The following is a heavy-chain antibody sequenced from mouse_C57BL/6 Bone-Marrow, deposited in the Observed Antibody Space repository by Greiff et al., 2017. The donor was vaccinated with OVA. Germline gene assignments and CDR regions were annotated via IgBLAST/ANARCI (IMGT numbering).Heavy chain of an antibody. CDR2: IDPEDGET. D-gene: IGHD1-1*01. V-gene: IGHV14-2*01. Sequence: VHVKQSGAELVKPGASVKLSCTASGFNIKDYYMHWVKQRTEQGLEWIGRIDPEDGETKYAPKFQGKATITADTSSNTAYLQLSSLTSEDTAVYYCAKAVVAPYYAMDYWGQGTSVTVSS. CDR1: GFNIKDYY. J-gene: IGHJ4*01. CDR3: AKAVVAPYYAMDY.